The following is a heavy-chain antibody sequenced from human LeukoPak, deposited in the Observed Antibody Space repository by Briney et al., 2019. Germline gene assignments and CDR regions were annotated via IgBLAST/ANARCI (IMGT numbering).Heavy chain of an antibody. D-gene: IGHD6-13*01. CDR1: GGTFSSYA. Sequence: SVKVSCKASGGTFSSYAISWVRQAPGQGLEWMGRIIPIFGTANYAQKFQGRVTITTDESTSTAYMELSSLRSEDTAVYYCARSSKQQLSFRFPLGYWGQGTLVTVSS. J-gene: IGHJ4*02. CDR3: ARSSKQQLSFRFPLGY. V-gene: IGHV1-69*05. CDR2: IIPIFGTA.